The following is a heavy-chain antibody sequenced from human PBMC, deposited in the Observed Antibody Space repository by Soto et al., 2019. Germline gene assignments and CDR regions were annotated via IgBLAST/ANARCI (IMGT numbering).Heavy chain of an antibody. CDR2: INPRDSDT. Sequence: GESLKISCKGSGYSLTTYWIGWVRQMPGKGPEWMRLINPRDSDTRYSPSFQGQVTISADKSINTAYLQLSSLKASDSAMYYCARPRSGSSDDLAQGTLVPVSS. D-gene: IGHD6-6*01. J-gene: IGHJ4*02. CDR1: GYSLTTYW. V-gene: IGHV5-51*01. CDR3: ARPRSGSSDD.